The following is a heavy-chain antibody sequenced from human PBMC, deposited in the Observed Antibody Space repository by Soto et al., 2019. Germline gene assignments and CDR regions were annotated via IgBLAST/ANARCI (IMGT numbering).Heavy chain of an antibody. J-gene: IGHJ5*02. CDR1: GGPFSNYA. Sequence: ASVKVSCKAAGGPFSNYALSWVRQAPGQGLEWVGGIIPLFGTANYAQKFQGRATITADKSTSTAYMDLSSLRSEDTAVYYCARGGTMVRGGLRGWFDPWGQGTLVTVSS. CDR2: IIPLFGTA. V-gene: IGHV1-69*06. D-gene: IGHD3-10*01. CDR3: ARGGTMVRGGLRGWFDP.